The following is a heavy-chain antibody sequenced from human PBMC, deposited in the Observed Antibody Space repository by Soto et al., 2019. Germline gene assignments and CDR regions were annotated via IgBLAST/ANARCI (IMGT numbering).Heavy chain of an antibody. CDR2: IYYSGST. CDR3: ASNSYGYIFYEY. Sequence: SETLSLTCTVSGGSISSGDYYWSWIRQPPGKGLEWIGYIYYSGSTYYNPSPKSRVTISVDTSKNQFSLKLSSVTAADTAVYYCASNSYGYIFYEYWGQGTLVTVSS. V-gene: IGHV4-30-4*01. J-gene: IGHJ4*02. D-gene: IGHD5-18*01. CDR1: GGSISSGDYY.